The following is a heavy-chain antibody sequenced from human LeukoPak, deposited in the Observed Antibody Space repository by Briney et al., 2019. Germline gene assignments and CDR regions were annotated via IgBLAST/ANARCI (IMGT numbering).Heavy chain of an antibody. CDR2: IRSKANSYAT. CDR1: GFTFSGSA. Sequence: PGGSLKLSCAASGFTFSGSAMHWVRQASGKGLEWVGRIRSKANSYATAYAASVKGRFTISRDDSKTTAYLQMNSLKTEDTAVYYCTTQWRGGDYWGQGTLVTVSS. D-gene: IGHD3-10*01. V-gene: IGHV3-73*01. J-gene: IGHJ4*02. CDR3: TTQWRGGDY.